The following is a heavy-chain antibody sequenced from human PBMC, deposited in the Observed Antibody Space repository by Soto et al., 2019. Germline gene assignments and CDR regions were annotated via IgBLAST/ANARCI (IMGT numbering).Heavy chain of an antibody. CDR1: GFSFSTYD. CDR2: IGGASSYI. D-gene: IGHD3-3*01. CDR3: AGGSRVGAGDKFCYDFDY. J-gene: IGHJ4*03. V-gene: IGHV3-21*06. Sequence: PGGSLRLSCAGSGFSFSTYDMYCVRQAPGKGREWVSSIGGASSYIDYGDSVKGRFTISRDNAKSSLYMEMNSLRAEDTAVYYCAGGSRVGAGDKFCYDFDYWGHGTMVTVSS.